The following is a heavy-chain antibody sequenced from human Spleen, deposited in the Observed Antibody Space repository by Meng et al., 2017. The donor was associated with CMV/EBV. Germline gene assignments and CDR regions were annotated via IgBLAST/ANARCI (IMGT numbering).Heavy chain of an antibody. CDR2: IYPGDSDT. CDR3: ARRPLIRGAYAWYFDL. Sequence: GGSLRLSCKGSGYNFTTYWIGWVRQMPGKGLEWMGVIYPGDSDTRYSPSFQGQVTISADKSLDTVYLQWSSLKASDAAIYYCARRPLIRGAYAWYFDLWGRGTLVTVSS. D-gene: IGHD3-10*01. J-gene: IGHJ2*01. V-gene: IGHV5-51*01. CDR1: GYNFTTYW.